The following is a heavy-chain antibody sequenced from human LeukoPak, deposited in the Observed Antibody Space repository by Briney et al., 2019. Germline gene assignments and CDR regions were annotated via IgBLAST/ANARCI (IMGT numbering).Heavy chain of an antibody. CDR2: IYYDSSHI. J-gene: IGHJ4*02. CDR1: GFTFSTSA. Sequence: PGGSLRLSCAASGFTFSTSAMNWVRQAPGKGLEWVSSIYYDSSHIYYAASVRGRFTISRDNARNSVYLQMNSLRVEDTAVYYCARDPLRYLRVGHYDYWGQGTLVAVSS. D-gene: IGHD3-9*01. V-gene: IGHV3-21*01. CDR3: ARDPLRYLRVGHYDY.